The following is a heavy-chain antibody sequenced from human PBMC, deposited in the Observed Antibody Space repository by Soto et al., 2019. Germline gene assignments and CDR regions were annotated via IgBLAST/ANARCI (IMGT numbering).Heavy chain of an antibody. J-gene: IGHJ4*02. CDR2: IIPIFGTA. V-gene: IGHV1-69*01. Sequence: QVQLVQSGAEVKKPGSSVKASCKASGGTFSSYAISWVRQAPGQGLEWMGGIIPIFGTANYAQKFQGRVTITADESTSTAYMELSSLRSEDTAVYYCARDPQYYYDSSGLDYWGQGTLVTVSS. CDR1: GGTFSSYA. CDR3: ARDPQYYYDSSGLDY. D-gene: IGHD3-22*01.